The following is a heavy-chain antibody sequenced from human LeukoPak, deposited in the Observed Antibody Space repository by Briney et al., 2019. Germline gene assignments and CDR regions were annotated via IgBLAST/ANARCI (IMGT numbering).Heavy chain of an antibody. V-gene: IGHV4-34*01. CDR1: GGSFSGCY. CDR3: ARASKSKGSFDY. CDR2: INHSGST. J-gene: IGHJ4*02. Sequence: SETLSLTCAVYGGSFSGCYWSWIRQPPGKGLEWIGEINHSGSTNYNPSLKSRVTISVDTSKNQFSLKLSSVTAADTAVYYCARASKSKGSFDYWGQGTLVTVSS.